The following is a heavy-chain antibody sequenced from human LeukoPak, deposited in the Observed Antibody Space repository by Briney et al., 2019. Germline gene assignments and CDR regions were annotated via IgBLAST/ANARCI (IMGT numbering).Heavy chain of an antibody. CDR1: GFTFSSYS. CDR2: ISSSSYI. J-gene: IGHJ5*02. Sequence: GGSLRVYCAASGFTFSSYSMNWVRQAPGKGLKWVSSISSSSYIYYADSVKGRLTISRDNAKNSLYLQMNSLRAEDTAVYYCARDIRRGYSSSWFWFDPWGQGTLVTVSS. D-gene: IGHD6-13*01. V-gene: IGHV3-21*01. CDR3: ARDIRRGYSSSWFWFDP.